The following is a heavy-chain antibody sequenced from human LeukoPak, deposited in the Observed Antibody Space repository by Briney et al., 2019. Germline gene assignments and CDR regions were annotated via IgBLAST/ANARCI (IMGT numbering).Heavy chain of an antibody. J-gene: IGHJ5*02. CDR1: GGSFSGYY. Sequence: SETLSLTCAVYGGSFSGYYWSWIRQPPGKGLEWIGEINHSGSTNYNPSLKSRATISVDTSKNQFSLKLSSVTAADTAVYYCARGLQGVIDPWGQGTLVTVSS. CDR3: ARGLQGVIDP. D-gene: IGHD2-21*01. V-gene: IGHV4-34*01. CDR2: INHSGST.